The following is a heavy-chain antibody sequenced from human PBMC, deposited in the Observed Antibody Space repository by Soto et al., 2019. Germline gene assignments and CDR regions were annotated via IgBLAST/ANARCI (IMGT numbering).Heavy chain of an antibody. Sequence: ASVKVSCKASGYTFTSYYMHWVRQAPGQGLEWMGMISTNNGNTNYAQTFQGRVTMTTDTSTSTVHMEVRSLRSDDTAIYYCAREGVAPYYYYGMDVWGQGTPVTVSS. D-gene: IGHD5-12*01. CDR2: ISTNNGNT. CDR1: GYTFTSYY. CDR3: AREGVAPYYYYGMDV. J-gene: IGHJ6*02. V-gene: IGHV1-18*04.